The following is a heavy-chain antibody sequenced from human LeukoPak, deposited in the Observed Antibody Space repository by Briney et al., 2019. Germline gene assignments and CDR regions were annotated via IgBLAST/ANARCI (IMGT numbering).Heavy chain of an antibody. CDR2: INPNSGGT. CDR1: GYTFTGYY. V-gene: IGHV1-2*02. Sequence: ASVRVSCKASGYTFTGYYMHWVRQAPGQGLEWMGWINPNSGGTNYAQKLQGRVTMTTDTSTSTAYMELRSLRSDDTAVYYCARGMTTVTTPWFDPWGQGTLVTVSS. CDR3: ARGMTTVTTPWFDP. J-gene: IGHJ5*02. D-gene: IGHD4-11*01.